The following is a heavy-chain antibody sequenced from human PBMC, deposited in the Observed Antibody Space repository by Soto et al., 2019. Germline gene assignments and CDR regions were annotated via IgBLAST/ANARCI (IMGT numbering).Heavy chain of an antibody. V-gene: IGHV5-51*01. CDR3: ASGSTVYFGY. D-gene: IGHD3-10*01. J-gene: IGHJ4*02. CDR2: IYPGDSDT. Sequence: GESLKISCKGSAYSFTTYWIAWVRQMPGKGLEWMGIIYPGDSDTRYSPSFQGQVTISADKSISTAYLQWSSLEASDTAMYYCASGSTVYFGYWGQGTLVPVSS. CDR1: AYSFTTYW.